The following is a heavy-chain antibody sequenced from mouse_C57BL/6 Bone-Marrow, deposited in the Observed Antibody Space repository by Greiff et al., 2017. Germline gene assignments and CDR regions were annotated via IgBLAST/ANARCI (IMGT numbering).Heavy chain of an antibody. V-gene: IGHV5-16*01. J-gene: IGHJ4*01. Sequence: EVMLVESEGGLVQPGSSMKLSCTASGFTFSDYYMAWVRQVPEKGLEWVANINYDGSSTYYLDSLKSRFIISRDNAKNILYLQMSSLKSEDTATYYCARATYYYAMDDWGQEPSVPLP. CDR3: ARATYYYAMDD. CDR2: INYDGSST. CDR1: GFTFSDYY.